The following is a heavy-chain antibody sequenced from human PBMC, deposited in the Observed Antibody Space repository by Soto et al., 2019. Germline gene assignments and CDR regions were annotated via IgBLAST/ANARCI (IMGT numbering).Heavy chain of an antibody. CDR2: IYPGDSDT. D-gene: IGHD2-2*01. Sequence: PGESLKISCKGSGYSFTSYWIGWVRQMPGKGLEWMGIIYPGDSDTRYSPSFQGQVTISADKSISTAYLQWSSLKASDTAMYYCARLGTPSNPLWYIVLGPAASMVVWGQGTTVTGSS. CDR3: ARLGTPSNPLWYIVLGPAASMVV. CDR1: GYSFTSYW. V-gene: IGHV5-51*01. J-gene: IGHJ6*02.